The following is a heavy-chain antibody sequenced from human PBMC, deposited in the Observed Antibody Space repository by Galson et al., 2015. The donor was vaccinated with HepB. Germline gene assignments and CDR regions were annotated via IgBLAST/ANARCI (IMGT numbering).Heavy chain of an antibody. V-gene: IGHV3-66*01. CDR2: IDIDGRT. CDR3: ARASERGYSGEGAFDI. Sequence: SLRLSCAASGISVSGNYMSWVRQAPGKGLEWVSLIDIDGRTHYADSVKGRFTISSDRFKNTLYLQMNSLRAEETAVYFCARASERGYSGEGAFDIWGQGTLVTVSS. CDR1: GISVSGNY. D-gene: IGHD5-12*01. J-gene: IGHJ3*02.